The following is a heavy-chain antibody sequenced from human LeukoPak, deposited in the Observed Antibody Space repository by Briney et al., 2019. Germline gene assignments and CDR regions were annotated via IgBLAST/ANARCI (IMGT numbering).Heavy chain of an antibody. Sequence: ASVKVSCKASGYTFTSYGISWVRQAPGQGLEWMGWISAYNGNTNYAQKLQGRVTMTTDTSTSTAYMELRSLRSDDTAVYYCARRPSGRAAGTNLPDYWGQGTLVTVSS. CDR1: GYTFTSYG. CDR3: ARRPSGRAAGTNLPDY. D-gene: IGHD6-13*01. V-gene: IGHV1-18*01. CDR2: ISAYNGNT. J-gene: IGHJ4*02.